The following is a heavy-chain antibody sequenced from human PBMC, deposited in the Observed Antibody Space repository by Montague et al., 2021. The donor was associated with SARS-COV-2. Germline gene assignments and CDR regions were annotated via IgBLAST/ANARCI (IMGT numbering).Heavy chain of an antibody. J-gene: IGHJ3*02. V-gene: IGHV6-1*01. CDR1: GDSVSIKSVA. CDR3: ASSGITLTGLDASDI. D-gene: IGHD3-9*01. Sequence: CAISGDSVSIKSVAWNWIRQSPSRGLEWLGRTYYRSKWYSDYAESVKXRLVITPDTSKNQVSLQLNSVIPEDTAVYFCASSGITLTGLDASDIWGQGTMVTVSS. CDR2: TYYRSKWYS.